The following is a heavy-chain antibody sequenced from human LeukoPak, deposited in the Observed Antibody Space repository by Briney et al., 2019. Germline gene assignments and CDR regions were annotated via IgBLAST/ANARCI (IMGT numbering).Heavy chain of an antibody. CDR2: ISPNSGVT. V-gene: IGHV1-2*02. J-gene: IGHJ4*02. Sequence: ASVKVSCKASGYTFTSYDMHWVRQAPGQGHEWMGWISPNSGVTNYAQKFQGRVTMTRDTSISTAYMELSRLTSDDTAVYYCARASTLRYFDWLLKQWGQGTLVTVSS. D-gene: IGHD3-9*01. CDR3: ARASTLRYFDWLLKQ. CDR1: GYTFTSYD.